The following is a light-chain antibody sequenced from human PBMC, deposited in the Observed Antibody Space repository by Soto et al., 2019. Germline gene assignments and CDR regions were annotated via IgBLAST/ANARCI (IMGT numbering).Light chain of an antibody. CDR2: DAY. V-gene: IGKV3-11*01. J-gene: IGKJ5*01. Sequence: TKCPYTRSASVGDTVTVTFRARQSVSGLLAWYQQKPGQAPRLLIYDAYNRATGIPPRFSGSGSGTDFTLTISSLEPEDSAVYYCQQRHRWPITFGQGTRLEIK. CDR1: QSVSGL. CDR3: QQRHRWPIT.